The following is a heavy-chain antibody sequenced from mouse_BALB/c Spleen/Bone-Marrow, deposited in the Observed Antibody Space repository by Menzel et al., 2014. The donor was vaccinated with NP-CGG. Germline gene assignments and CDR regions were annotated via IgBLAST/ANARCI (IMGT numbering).Heavy chain of an antibody. Sequence: ECGPGLVKPSQSLSLTCIVTGYSITSDYSWNFIRPFPENQLEWMGYINYSGSTSYNPFLKSRISITRDTSKNQFFLQLNSVTTEDTATYYCARSLYFDFWGAGTTVTVSS. V-gene: IGHV3-2*02. CDR1: GYSITSDYS. J-gene: IGHJ1*01. CDR3: ARSLYFDF. CDR2: INYSGST.